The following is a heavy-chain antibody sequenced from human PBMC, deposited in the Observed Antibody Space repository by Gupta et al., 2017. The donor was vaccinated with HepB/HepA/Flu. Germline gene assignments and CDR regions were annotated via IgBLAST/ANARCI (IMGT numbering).Heavy chain of an antibody. CDR1: GFTFSSYA. V-gene: IGHV3-30-3*01. CDR2: ISYDGSNK. Sequence: QVQLVESGGGVVQPGRSLRLSCAASGFTFSSYAMHWVRQAPGKGLEWVAVISYDGSNKYYADAVKGRFTISRDNSKNTLYLQMNSLRAEDTAVYYCARVGKLLQDPFDYWGQGTLVTVSS. J-gene: IGHJ4*02. CDR3: ARVGKLLQDPFDY. D-gene: IGHD2-15*01.